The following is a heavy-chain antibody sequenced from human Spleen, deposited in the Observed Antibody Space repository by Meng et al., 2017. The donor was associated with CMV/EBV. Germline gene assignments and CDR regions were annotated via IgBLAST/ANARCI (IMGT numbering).Heavy chain of an antibody. CDR1: DGSISSSSYY. J-gene: IGHJ4*02. CDR2: IYYSGST. D-gene: IGHD2-15*01. V-gene: IGHV4-39*07. Sequence: SETLSLTCTVSDGSISSSSYYWGWIRQPPGKGLEWIGSIYYSGSTYYNPSLKSRVTISVDTSKNQFSLKLSSVTAADTAVYYCASVVVAATWGRYFDYWGQGTLVTVSS. CDR3: ASVVVAATWGRYFDY.